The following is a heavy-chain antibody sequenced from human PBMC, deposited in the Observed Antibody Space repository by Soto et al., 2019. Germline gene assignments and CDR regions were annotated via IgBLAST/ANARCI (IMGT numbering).Heavy chain of an antibody. D-gene: IGHD6-13*01. CDR1: GYTFTSYD. V-gene: IGHV1-8*01. J-gene: IGHJ6*02. CDR2: MNPNSGNT. Sequence: QVQLVQSGAEVKKPGASVKVSCKASGYTFTSYDINWVRQATGQGLEWMGWMNPNSGNTGHAQKFHGRVTMTRHTSISTAYMELSSLRSEDTAVYYCARRGYSSSWYYYYYYGMDVWGQGTTVTVSS. CDR3: ARRGYSSSWYYYYYYGMDV.